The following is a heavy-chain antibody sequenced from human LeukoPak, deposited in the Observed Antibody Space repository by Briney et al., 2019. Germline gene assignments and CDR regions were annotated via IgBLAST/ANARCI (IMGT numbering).Heavy chain of an antibody. D-gene: IGHD6-13*01. Sequence: PGKSPRLSCAASGFTFRSYGMHWVRQAPGKGLEWVAVIWCDGSNKYYADSVKGRFTISRDNSENTLYLQMNSLRAEDTALYYCASDGIAVDRGIGYFDYWGQGTLVTVSS. CDR3: ASDGIAVDRGIGYFDY. CDR2: IWCDGSNK. CDR1: GFTFRSYG. V-gene: IGHV3-33*01. J-gene: IGHJ4*02.